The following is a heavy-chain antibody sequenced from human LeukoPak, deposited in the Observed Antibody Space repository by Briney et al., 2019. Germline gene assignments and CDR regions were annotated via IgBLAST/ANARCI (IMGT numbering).Heavy chain of an antibody. V-gene: IGHV3-49*04. CDR2: IRSKAYGGTT. Sequence: PGGSLRLSCTASGFTFGDYAMSWVRQAPGKGLEWVGFIRSKAYGGTTEYAASVKGRFTISRDDSKSIAYLQMSSLKTEDTAVYYCTRASSSWYVVRDLFDYWGQGTLVTVSS. J-gene: IGHJ4*02. CDR1: GFTFGDYA. D-gene: IGHD6-13*01. CDR3: TRASSSWYVVRDLFDY.